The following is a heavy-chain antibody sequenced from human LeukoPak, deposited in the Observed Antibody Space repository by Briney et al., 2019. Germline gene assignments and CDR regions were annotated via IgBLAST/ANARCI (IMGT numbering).Heavy chain of an antibody. J-gene: IGHJ4*02. CDR1: GGSIRSSYYY. CDR3: ARGGIYGGNFR. V-gene: IGHV4-39*01. CDR2: IYDSGST. Sequence: TPSETLSLTCTVSGGSIRSSYYYWGWIRQPPGKGLEWIGSIYDSGSTYYNPSLKSRVTISVDTSKNQFSLKLSSVTAADTAVYYCARGGIYGGNFRWGQGTLVTVSS. D-gene: IGHD4-23*01.